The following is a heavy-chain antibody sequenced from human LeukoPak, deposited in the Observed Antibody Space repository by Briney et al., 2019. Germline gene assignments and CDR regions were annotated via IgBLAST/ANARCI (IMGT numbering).Heavy chain of an antibody. D-gene: IGHD6-19*01. Sequence: SETLSLTCNVSGGSITSHSWNWIRQSPGKGLEWIGYSYYSGTTNYSPSLKSRVTISLDTSKNQFSLKLSSVTAADTAVYYCASYSSGWCDYWGQGTLVTVSS. J-gene: IGHJ4*02. V-gene: IGHV4-59*11. CDR2: SYYSGTT. CDR1: GGSITSHS. CDR3: ASYSSGWCDY.